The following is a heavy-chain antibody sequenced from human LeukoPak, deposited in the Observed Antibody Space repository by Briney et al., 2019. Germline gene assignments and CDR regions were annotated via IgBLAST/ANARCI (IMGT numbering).Heavy chain of an antibody. CDR3: ARSKVTYYYDAGGYYYFDY. J-gene: IGHJ4*02. CDR1: GGSITGSY. D-gene: IGHD3-22*01. V-gene: IGHV4-59*01. CDR2: IYYSGTT. Sequence: SETLSLTCSVSGGSITGSYWSWIRQSPGKGLEWIGHIYYSGTTSYSPSLRSRVTISVDTSNKQFSLKLRSVTAADTAVYYCARSKVTYYYDAGGYYYFDYWGQGALVTVSS.